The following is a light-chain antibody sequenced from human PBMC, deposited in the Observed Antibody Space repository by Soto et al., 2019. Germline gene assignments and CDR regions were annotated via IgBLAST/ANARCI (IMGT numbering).Light chain of an antibody. CDR3: QQRSNWPLFT. CDR2: DAS. Sequence: EIVLTQSPATLSLSPGERATLSCRASQSVSSYLAWYQQKPGQAPRLLIYDASNRATGIPARFSGSGSGTDFPTTISMLEPEDVVVYYCQQRSNWPLFTFGRGTKVEIK. J-gene: IGKJ3*01. V-gene: IGKV3-11*01. CDR1: QSVSSY.